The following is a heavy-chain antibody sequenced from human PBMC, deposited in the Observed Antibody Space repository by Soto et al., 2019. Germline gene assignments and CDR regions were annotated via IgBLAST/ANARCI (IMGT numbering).Heavy chain of an antibody. V-gene: IGHV4-34*01. CDR3: ARDNYDSSGWGFDP. CDR2: INHSGST. J-gene: IGHJ5*02. D-gene: IGHD3-22*01. CDR1: GGSFSGYY. Sequence: PSETLSLTCAVYGGSFSGYYWSWIRQPPGKGLEWIGEINHSGSTNYNPSLKSRVTISVDTSKNQSSLKLSSVTAADTAVYYCARDNYDSSGWGFDPWGQGTLVTVSS.